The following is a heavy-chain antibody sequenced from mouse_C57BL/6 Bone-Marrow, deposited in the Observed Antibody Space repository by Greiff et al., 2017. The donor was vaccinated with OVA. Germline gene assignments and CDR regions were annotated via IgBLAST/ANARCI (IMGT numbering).Heavy chain of an antibody. J-gene: IGHJ3*01. V-gene: IGHV1-82*01. D-gene: IGHD6-5*01. CDR2: IYPGDGDT. CDR3: ARPYRTWFAY. CDR1: GYAFSSSW. Sequence: VQLVESGPELVKPGASVKISCKASGYAFSSSWMNWVKQRPGKGLEWIGRIYPGDGDTNYNGKFKGKATLTADKSSSTAYMQLSSLTSEDSAVYFCARPYRTWFAYWGQGTLVTVSA.